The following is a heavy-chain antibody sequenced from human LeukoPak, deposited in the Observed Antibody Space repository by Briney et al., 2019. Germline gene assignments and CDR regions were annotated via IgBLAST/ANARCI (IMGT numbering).Heavy chain of an antibody. CDR3: ARRAFIDY. Sequence: GGSLRLSCAASGFTFSSYSMNWVRQAPGKGLEWVSYISSSSTIYYADSVKGRFTISRDNAKNSLYLQMNSLRAEDTAVYYCARRAFIDYWGQGTLVTVSS. CDR2: ISSSSTI. J-gene: IGHJ4*02. V-gene: IGHV3-48*01. CDR1: GFTFSSYS.